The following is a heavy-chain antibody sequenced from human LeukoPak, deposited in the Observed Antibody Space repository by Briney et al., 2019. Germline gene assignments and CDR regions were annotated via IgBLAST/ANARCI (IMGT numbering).Heavy chain of an antibody. CDR3: ARVSSDRHVDY. Sequence: SETLSLTCTVSGGSISSSSYYWGWIRQPPGKGLEWIGSIYYSGSTYYNPSLKSRVTISVDTSKNQFSLKLSSVTAADTAVYYCARVSSDRHVDYWGQGTLVTVSS. D-gene: IGHD2/OR15-2a*01. J-gene: IGHJ4*02. V-gene: IGHV4-39*01. CDR1: GGSISSSSYY. CDR2: IYYSGST.